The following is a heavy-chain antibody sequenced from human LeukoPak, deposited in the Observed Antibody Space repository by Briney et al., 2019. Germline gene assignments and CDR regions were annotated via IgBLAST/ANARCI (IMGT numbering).Heavy chain of an antibody. CDR2: INPNSGGT. CDR1: GYTFTGYY. Sequence: VASVKVSCKASGYTFTGYYVHWVRQAPGQGIEWMGWINPNSGGTNYAQKFQGRVTMTRDTSISTAYMELSRLRSDDTAVYYCAKEGGYCSSGTCYPWWFDPRGQGTLVTVSS. J-gene: IGHJ5*02. D-gene: IGHD2-15*01. CDR3: AKEGGYCSSGTCYPWWFDP. V-gene: IGHV1-2*02.